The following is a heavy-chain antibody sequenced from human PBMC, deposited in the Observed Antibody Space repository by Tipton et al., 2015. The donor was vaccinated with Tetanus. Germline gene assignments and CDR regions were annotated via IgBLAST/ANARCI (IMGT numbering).Heavy chain of an antibody. V-gene: IGHV5-51*01. D-gene: IGHD6-13*01. CDR2: IYPGDSDT. J-gene: IGHJ5*02. CDR1: GYSFTSYW. CDR3: ARGPSKQQLVLSVWFDP. Sequence: QLVQSGAEVKKPGESLKISCKGSGYSFTSYWIGWVRQMPGKGLEWMGIIYPGDSDTRYSPSFQGQVTISADKSSSTAYLQWSSLKASDAALYYCARGPSKQQLVLSVWFDPWGQGTLVTVSS.